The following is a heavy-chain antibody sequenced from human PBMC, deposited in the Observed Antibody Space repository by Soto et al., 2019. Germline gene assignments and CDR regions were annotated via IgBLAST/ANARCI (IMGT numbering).Heavy chain of an antibody. CDR3: ARVEQWLYIAKY. CDR2: ISDDGSNK. Sequence: QVQLVESGGGVVQPGRSLRLSCAASGFTFSSFAMHWVRQAPGKGLAWVALISDDGSNKYYADSVKGRFAISRDNSKNTLYLQMNSLRGEDTAVYSCARVEQWLYIAKYWGQGTLVTVSS. CDR1: GFTFSSFA. J-gene: IGHJ4*02. D-gene: IGHD6-19*01. V-gene: IGHV3-30*09.